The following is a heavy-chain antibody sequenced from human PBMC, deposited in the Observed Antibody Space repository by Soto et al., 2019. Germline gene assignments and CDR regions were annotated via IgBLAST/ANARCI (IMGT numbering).Heavy chain of an antibody. CDR1: GYTFTDYY. V-gene: IGHV1-46*01. J-gene: IGHJ4*02. CDR3: ARGACSGGSCYSSDY. D-gene: IGHD2-15*01. CDR2: IHPSGVTT. Sequence: QVQLVQSGAEVKKPGASVKVSCQASGYTFTDYYVHWVRQAPGQGPEWMGIIHPSGVTTRYAQKFQGRLTLTRDTSTSTVYMELSSLRSEDTAVYYCARGACSGGSCYSSDYWGQGTLVTVSS.